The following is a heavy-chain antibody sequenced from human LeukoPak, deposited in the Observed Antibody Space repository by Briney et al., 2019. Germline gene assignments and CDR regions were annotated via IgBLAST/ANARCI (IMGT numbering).Heavy chain of an antibody. J-gene: IGHJ4*02. CDR2: IYSGGST. V-gene: IGHV3-66*01. Sequence: AGGSLRLSCAASGFTVSSNYMSWVRQAPGKGLEWVSVIYSGGSTYYADSVKGRFTISRDNSKNTLYLQMNSLRAEDTAVYYCARFSPHYYFDYWGQGTLVTVSS. CDR3: ARFSPHYYFDY. CDR1: GFTVSSNY.